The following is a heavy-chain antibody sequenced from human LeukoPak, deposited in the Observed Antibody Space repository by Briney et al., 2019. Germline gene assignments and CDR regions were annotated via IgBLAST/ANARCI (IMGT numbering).Heavy chain of an antibody. Sequence: GWSLRLSCAASGFTVSTNYMNWVRQAPGKGLEWVSILYSGSSTYYADSVEGRFTISRDSSKNTLFLQMNDLRAEDTAVYYCARVGDHFHWYLDLWGRGTLVTVSS. V-gene: IGHV3-53*01. CDR3: ARVGDHFHWYLDL. CDR2: LYSGSST. CDR1: GFTVSTNY. D-gene: IGHD3-3*02. J-gene: IGHJ2*01.